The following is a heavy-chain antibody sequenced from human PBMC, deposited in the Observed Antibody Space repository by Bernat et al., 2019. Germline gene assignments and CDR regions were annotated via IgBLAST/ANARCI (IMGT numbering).Heavy chain of an antibody. D-gene: IGHD4-17*01. Sequence: QVQLQESGPGLVKPSQTLSLTCTVSGGSISSGSYYWSWIRQPAGKGLEWIGRIYTSGSTHYNPSLKSRVTISVDKSKNQFSLKLSAETAADTAVYYWAREYAVTTLDSENQNNWGQGTLVTVSS. V-gene: IGHV4-61*02. J-gene: IGHJ4*02. CDR3: AREYAVTTLDSENQNN. CDR1: GGSISSGSYY. CDR2: IYTSGST.